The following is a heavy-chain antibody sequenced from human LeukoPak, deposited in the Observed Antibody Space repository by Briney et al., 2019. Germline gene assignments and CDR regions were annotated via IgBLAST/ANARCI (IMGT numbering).Heavy chain of an antibody. CDR2: INPNSGGT. CDR1: GYTFTGYY. D-gene: IGHD1-26*01. CDR3: ARASGSYYDFDY. Sequence: ASVKVPCKASGYTFTGYYMHWVRQTPGQGLEWMGWINPNSGGTNYAQQFQGRVTMTRDTSISTAYMELSRLRSDDTAMCYCARASGSYYDFDYWGQGTLVTVSS. J-gene: IGHJ4*02. V-gene: IGHV1-2*02.